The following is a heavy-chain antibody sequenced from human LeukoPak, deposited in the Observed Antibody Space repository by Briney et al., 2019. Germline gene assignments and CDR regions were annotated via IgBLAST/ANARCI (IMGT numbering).Heavy chain of an antibody. CDR2: ISGSGGST. V-gene: IGHV3-23*01. CDR1: GFTFSSYA. Sequence: GGSLRLSCAASGFTFSSYAMSWVRQAPGKGLEWVSAISGSGGSTYYADSVKGRCTISRDNSKNTLYLQMNSLRAEDAAVYYCAKDLIAVAGTGYWGQGTLVTVSS. D-gene: IGHD6-19*01. CDR3: AKDLIAVAGTGY. J-gene: IGHJ4*02.